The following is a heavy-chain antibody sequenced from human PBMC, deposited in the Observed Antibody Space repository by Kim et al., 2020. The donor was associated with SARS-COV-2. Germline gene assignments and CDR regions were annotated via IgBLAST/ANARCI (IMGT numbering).Heavy chain of an antibody. CDR2: IYTSGST. J-gene: IGHJ5*02. D-gene: IGHD2-15*01. Sequence: SETLSLTCTVSGGSISSGSYYWSWIRQPAGKGLEWIGRIYTSGSTNYNPSLKSRVTISVDTSKNQFSLKLSSVTAADTAVYYCARDGPQKKNTQYNWFDPSGQGTLVTVSS. V-gene: IGHV4-61*02. CDR1: GGSISSGSYY. CDR3: ARDGPQKKNTQYNWFDP.